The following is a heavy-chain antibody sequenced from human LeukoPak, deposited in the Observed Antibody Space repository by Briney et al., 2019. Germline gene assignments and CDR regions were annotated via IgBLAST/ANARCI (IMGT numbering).Heavy chain of an antibody. V-gene: IGHV3-11*06. J-gene: IGHJ4*02. D-gene: IGHD3-10*01. CDR3: ARAYYGSGSYYVDY. CDR1: GFTFSDYY. CDR2: ISSSSSYI. Sequence: GGSLRLSCAASGFTFSDYYMSWIRQAPGKGLEWVSSISSSSSYIYYADSVKGRFTISRDNAKNSLYLQMNSLRAEDTAVYYCARAYYGSGSYYVDYWGQGTLVTVSS.